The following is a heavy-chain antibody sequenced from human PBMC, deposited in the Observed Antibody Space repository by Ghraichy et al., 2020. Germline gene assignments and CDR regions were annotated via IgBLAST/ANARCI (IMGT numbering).Heavy chain of an antibody. CDR2: IYYSGST. CDR1: GGSISSSSYY. V-gene: IGHV4-39*07. CDR3: ARDKQQLPRHDP. Sequence: SETLSLTCTVSGGSISSSSYYWGWIRQPPGKGLEWIGSIYYSGSTYYNPSLKSRVTISVDTSKNQFSLKLSSVTAADTAVYYCARDKQQLPRHDPWGQGTLVTVSS. D-gene: IGHD6-13*01. J-gene: IGHJ5*02.